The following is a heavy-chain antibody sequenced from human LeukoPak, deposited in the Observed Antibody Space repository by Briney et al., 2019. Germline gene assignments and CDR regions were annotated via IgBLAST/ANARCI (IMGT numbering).Heavy chain of an antibody. D-gene: IGHD2-15*01. Sequence: SETLSLTCTVSGGSISSSSYYWGWIRQPPGKGLEWIGSIYYRGRTYYNPSLKSRVTISVDTSKNQFSLKLSSVTAADTAVYYCARGGLVGSDRGWFGPWGQGTLVTVSS. CDR2: IYYRGRT. J-gene: IGHJ5*02. CDR3: ARGGLVGSDRGWFGP. CDR1: GGSISSSSYY. V-gene: IGHV4-39*01.